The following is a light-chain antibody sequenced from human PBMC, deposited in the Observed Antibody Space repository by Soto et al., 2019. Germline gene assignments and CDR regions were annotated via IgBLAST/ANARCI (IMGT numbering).Light chain of an antibody. Sequence: ETVLTQSPGTVSLSPGERATLSCTTSQNVRSNYLAWYQQKPGQAPRLLIYGVFNRATGIPDRFSGSGSGPDFTLTIRGLEPEDSAVYYCQHYDGSPRTFGQGTKLEI. CDR1: QNVRSNY. V-gene: IGKV3-20*01. CDR2: GVF. J-gene: IGKJ2*01. CDR3: QHYDGSPRT.